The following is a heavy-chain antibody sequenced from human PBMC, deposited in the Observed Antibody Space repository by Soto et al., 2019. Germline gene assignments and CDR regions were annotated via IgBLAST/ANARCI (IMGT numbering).Heavy chain of an antibody. J-gene: IGHJ4*02. V-gene: IGHV3-23*01. CDR3: AKNQERELPRVIDF. D-gene: IGHD1-7*01. Sequence: XVSLRLSCATSGLTFSNYAMSWVRQAPGGGLEWVSSMSGSSSTTYYADSVRGRFTISRDRSKNTLYLQMSSLRAEDTALYYCAKNQERELPRVIDFWGQGTLVTVSS. CDR1: GLTFSNYA. CDR2: MSGSSSTT.